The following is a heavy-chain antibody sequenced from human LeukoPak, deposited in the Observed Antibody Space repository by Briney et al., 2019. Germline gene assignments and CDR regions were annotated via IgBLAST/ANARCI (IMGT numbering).Heavy chain of an antibody. CDR3: ALNWNCDY. CDR2: IDPDGTTT. D-gene: IGHD1-1*01. J-gene: IGHJ4*01. V-gene: IGHV3-74*01. CDR1: GFTLSNYW. Sequence: GGSLRLSCAASGFTLSNYWMHWVRQAPGEGLVWVSRIDPDGTTTNYADSVKGRFTTSRDNAKNTLYLQMSSLRPEDTAVYYCALNWNCDYWGHGTLVTVSS.